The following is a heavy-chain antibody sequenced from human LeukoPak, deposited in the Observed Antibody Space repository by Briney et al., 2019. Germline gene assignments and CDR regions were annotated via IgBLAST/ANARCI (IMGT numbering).Heavy chain of an antibody. Sequence: GGSLRLSCAASGFTFSSYWMSWVRQAPGKGLEWVANIKQDGSEKYYVDSVKGRFTISRDNAKNSLYLQMNSLRAEDTAVYYCARDLVVAATTEYFQHWGQGTLVTVSS. J-gene: IGHJ1*01. CDR3: ARDLVVAATTEYFQH. D-gene: IGHD2-15*01. CDR2: IKQDGSEK. V-gene: IGHV3-7*01. CDR1: GFTFSSYW.